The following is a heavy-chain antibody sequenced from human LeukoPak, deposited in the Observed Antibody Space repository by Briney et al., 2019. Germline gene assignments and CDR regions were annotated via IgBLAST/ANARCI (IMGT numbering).Heavy chain of an antibody. CDR3: ARATAYYYYHMDV. CDR2: IYHSGGT. J-gene: IGHJ6*03. Sequence: SETLSLTCAVSGYSINIGYYWGWIRQPPGKGLEWIGSIYHSGGTYYNPSLKSRVTISVDTSKNQFSLKLSSVTAADTAVYYCARATAYYYYHMDVWGKGTTVTVSS. V-gene: IGHV4-38-2*01. CDR1: GYSINIGYY.